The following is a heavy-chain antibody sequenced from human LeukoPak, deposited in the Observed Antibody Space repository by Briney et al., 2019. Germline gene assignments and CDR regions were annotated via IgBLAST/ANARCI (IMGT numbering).Heavy chain of an antibody. CDR1: GFTFSSYA. Sequence: GRSLRLSCAASGFTFSSYAMHWVRQAPGKGLEWVAVISYDGSNKYYADSVKGRFTISRDNSKNTLYLQMDSLRAEDTAVYYCAKPPGASPKTHFDYWGQGTLVTVSS. J-gene: IGHJ4*02. CDR3: AKPPGASPKTHFDY. CDR2: ISYDGSNK. D-gene: IGHD3-10*01. V-gene: IGHV3-30-3*02.